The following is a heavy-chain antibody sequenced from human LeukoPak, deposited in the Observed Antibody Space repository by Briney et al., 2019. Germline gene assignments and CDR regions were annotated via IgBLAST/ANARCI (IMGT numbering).Heavy chain of an antibody. V-gene: IGHV4-4*07. Sequence: PSETLSLTCTVSGASISSYYWSWIRQPAGKGLEWIGLIYTSGNTNYNPSLRSRVTMSVDTSKNQFSLKLSSLTAAETAVYYCARGGSNSWYPTEYAFDIWGQGTMVTVSS. D-gene: IGHD6-13*01. CDR3: ARGGSNSWYPTEYAFDI. J-gene: IGHJ3*02. CDR1: GASISSYY. CDR2: IYTSGNT.